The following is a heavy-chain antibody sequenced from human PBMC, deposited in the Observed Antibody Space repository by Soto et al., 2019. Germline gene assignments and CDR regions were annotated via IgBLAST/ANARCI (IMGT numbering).Heavy chain of an antibody. CDR1: GYTFRGYG. J-gene: IGHJ4*02. Sequence: GGSLRLSCEGFGYTFRGYGMIWVRQAPGKGLECVSYISSDETIVNYADSLKGRFTISRDSAKNSLFLQMNSLRDEDTAVYYCVRGGGVGTNWGYYWGQGAQVTVSS. CDR3: VRGGGVGTNWGYY. CDR2: ISSDETIV. D-gene: IGHD3-3*01. V-gene: IGHV3-48*02.